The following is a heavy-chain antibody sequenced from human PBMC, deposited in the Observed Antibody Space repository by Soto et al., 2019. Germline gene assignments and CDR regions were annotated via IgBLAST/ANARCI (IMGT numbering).Heavy chain of an antibody. D-gene: IGHD6-13*01. CDR1: GFAFSTYA. V-gene: IGHV3-23*01. CDR3: AKVTKRAAAGRYEYYKYGMDV. J-gene: IGHJ6*02. CDR2: ISGSGGSS. Sequence: EVQLLESGGALEHPGGSLRLSCAASGFAFSTYAMTWVRQAPGKGLEWVSVISGSGGSSYYAASVKGRFTISRDNSKNTLYLQMNGLRAADTAIYYCAKVTKRAAAGRYEYYKYGMDVWGQGTTVTVSS.